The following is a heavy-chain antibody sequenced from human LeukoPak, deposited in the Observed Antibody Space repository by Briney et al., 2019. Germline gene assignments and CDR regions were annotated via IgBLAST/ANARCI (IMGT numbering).Heavy chain of an antibody. V-gene: IGHV3-7*01. Sequence: GGSLRLSCAASGFTFSSYWMSWVRQAPGKGLEWVANIKEDGSEKYYVDSVKGRFTISRDNAKNSLYLQMSSLRAEDTAVYYCARAYSSSWYRGEYDYWGQGTLVTVSS. CDR3: ARAYSSSWYRGEYDY. J-gene: IGHJ4*02. D-gene: IGHD6-13*01. CDR1: GFTFSSYW. CDR2: IKEDGSEK.